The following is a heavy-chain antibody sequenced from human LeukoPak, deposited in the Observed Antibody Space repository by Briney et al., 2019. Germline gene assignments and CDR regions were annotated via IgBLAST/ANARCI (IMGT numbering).Heavy chain of an antibody. V-gene: IGHV4-59*01. CDR2: IYYSGST. D-gene: IGHD5-12*01. J-gene: IGHJ6*02. CDR3: ARLPGSGYGSYYYGMDV. CDR1: GGSISSYY. Sequence: PSETLSLTCTVSGGSISSYYWSWIRQPPGKGLEWIGYIYYSGSTNYNPSLKSRVTISVDTSKKQFSLKLSSVTAADTAVYYCARLPGSGYGSYYYGMDVWGQGTTVTVSS.